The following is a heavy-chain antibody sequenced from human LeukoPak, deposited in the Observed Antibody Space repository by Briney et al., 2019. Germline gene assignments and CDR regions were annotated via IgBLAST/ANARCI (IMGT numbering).Heavy chain of an antibody. CDR1: GFTFSSYS. Sequence: GGSLRLSCAASGFTFSSYSMNWVRQAPGKGLEWVSYISSSGSTIYYADSVKGRFTISRDNAKNSLYLQMNSLRAEDTAVYYCARADWNYVFVDYWGQGTLVTVSS. J-gene: IGHJ4*02. D-gene: IGHD1-7*01. CDR2: ISSSGSTI. V-gene: IGHV3-48*04. CDR3: ARADWNYVFVDY.